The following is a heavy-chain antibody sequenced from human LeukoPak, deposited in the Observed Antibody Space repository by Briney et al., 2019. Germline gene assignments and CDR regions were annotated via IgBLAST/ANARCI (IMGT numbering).Heavy chain of an antibody. V-gene: IGHV3-48*03. J-gene: IGHJ4*02. CDR2: IGSSGSTI. CDR1: GFTFSSYE. CDR3: ARDDPYYEILTGYYRGYYFDY. Sequence: GGSLRLSCAVSGFTFSSYEMNWVRQAPGKGLEWVSYIGSSGSTIYYADSVKGRLTISRDNAKNSLYLQMNSLRAEDTAVYYCARDDPYYEILTGYYRGYYFDYWGQGTLVTVSS. D-gene: IGHD3-9*01.